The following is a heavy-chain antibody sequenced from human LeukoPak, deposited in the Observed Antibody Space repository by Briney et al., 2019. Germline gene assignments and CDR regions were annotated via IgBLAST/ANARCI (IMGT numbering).Heavy chain of an antibody. Sequence: ASVKVSCKASGYTFTNYAMHWVRQAPGQRLEWMGWINAGNGNTKYSQKFQGRVTMTSDTSTSTVYMELSSLRSEDTAVYYCARPGLGYSYGYPYHWGQGTLVTVSS. CDR2: INAGNGNT. V-gene: IGHV1-3*01. D-gene: IGHD5-18*01. CDR1: GYTFTNYA. CDR3: ARPGLGYSYGYPYH. J-gene: IGHJ5*02.